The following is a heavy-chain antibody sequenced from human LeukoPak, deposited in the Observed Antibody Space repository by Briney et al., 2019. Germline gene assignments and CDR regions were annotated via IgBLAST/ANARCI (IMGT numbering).Heavy chain of an antibody. CDR1: GYTFTSYD. D-gene: IGHD3-22*01. CDR3: AREGYYDSSGYYKDY. CDR2: INPNSGGT. J-gene: IGHJ4*02. V-gene: IGHV1-2*02. Sequence: ASVKVSCKASGYTFTSYDINWVRQAPGQGLEWMGWINPNSGGTNYAQKFQGRVTMTRDTSISTAYMELSRLRSDDTAVYYCAREGYYDSSGYYKDYWGQGTLVTVSS.